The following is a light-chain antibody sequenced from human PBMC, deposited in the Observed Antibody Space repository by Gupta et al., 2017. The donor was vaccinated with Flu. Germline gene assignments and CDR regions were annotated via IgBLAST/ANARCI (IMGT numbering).Light chain of an antibody. CDR3: MRSIHVYS. J-gene: IGKJ2*03. CDR2: GVS. V-gene: IGKV2D-29*01. CDR1: ESLHYSDGDTY. Sequence: SVNPGEPDSSSCKSSESLHYSDGDTYLDWYLQRPGQPTHLLIYGVSKRFSGVTDRFSGSGSATDFTLEIRRVEAEDVGIYYCMRSIHVYSFGQGTRLEIK.